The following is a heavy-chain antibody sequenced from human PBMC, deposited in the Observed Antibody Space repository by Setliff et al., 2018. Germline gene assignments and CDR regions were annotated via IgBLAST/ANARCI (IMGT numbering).Heavy chain of an antibody. Sequence: ASVKVSCKASGYTFTSYGISWVRQAPGQGLEWMGWISAYNGNTNYPQKLQGRVTMTTDTSTSTAYMELRSLRSDDTAVYYCARAPAYSSTPGSYAFDIWGQGTMVTVSS. CDR1: GYTFTSYG. CDR2: ISAYNGNT. J-gene: IGHJ3*02. V-gene: IGHV1-18*01. CDR3: ARAPAYSSTPGSYAFDI. D-gene: IGHD6-13*01.